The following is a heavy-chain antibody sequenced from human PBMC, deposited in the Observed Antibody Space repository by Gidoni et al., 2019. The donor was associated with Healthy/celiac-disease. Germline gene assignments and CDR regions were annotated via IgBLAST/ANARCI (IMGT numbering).Heavy chain of an antibody. Sequence: EVQLVESGGGLVQPGGSLKLSCAASGFTFSGPAMHWVRQASGKGLEGVGRIRSKANSYATAYAASVKGRFTISRDDSKNTAYLQMNSLKTEDTAVYYCTCDSPYYYYGMDVWGQGTTVTVSS. J-gene: IGHJ6*02. D-gene: IGHD2-21*02. V-gene: IGHV3-73*02. CDR2: IRSKANSYAT. CDR3: TCDSPYYYYGMDV. CDR1: GFTFSGPA.